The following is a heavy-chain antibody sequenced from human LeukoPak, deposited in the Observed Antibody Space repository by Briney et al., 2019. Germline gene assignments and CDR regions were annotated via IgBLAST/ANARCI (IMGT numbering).Heavy chain of an antibody. V-gene: IGHV3-7*01. D-gene: IGHD6-13*01. J-gene: IGHJ6*03. CDR2: IKQDGSEK. CDR3: ARGVDSSSWLYYYYYYMDV. Sequence: GRSLRLSCAASGFTFSSYWMSWVRRAPGKGLEWVANIKQDGSEKYYVDSVKGRFTISRDNAKNSLYLQMNSLRAEDTAVYYCARGVDSSSWLYYYYYYMDVWGKGTTVTVSS. CDR1: GFTFSSYW.